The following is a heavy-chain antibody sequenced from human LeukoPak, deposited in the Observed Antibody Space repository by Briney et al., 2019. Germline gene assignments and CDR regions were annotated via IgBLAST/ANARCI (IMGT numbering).Heavy chain of an antibody. Sequence: PSQTLSLTCTVSGGSISSGDYYWSWIRQSPGKGLEWIGYIYYSGSTYYNPSLKSRVTISVDTSKNQFSLKLSSVTAADTAVYYCARELLWGYYYDSSGYYSDGYFQHWGQGTLVTVSS. CDR1: GGSISSGDYY. CDR3: ARELLWGYYYDSSGYYSDGYFQH. V-gene: IGHV4-30-4*01. D-gene: IGHD3-22*01. CDR2: IYYSGST. J-gene: IGHJ1*01.